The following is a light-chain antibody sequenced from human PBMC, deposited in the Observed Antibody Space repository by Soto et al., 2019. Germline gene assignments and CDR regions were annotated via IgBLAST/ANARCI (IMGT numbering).Light chain of an antibody. CDR2: AAS. V-gene: IGKV1-27*01. CDR1: QGIIDY. Sequence: DVQMTQSPSSLSASVGDRVTITCRASQGIIDYLAWYQQKPGKAPNLLIYAASTLHSGVPPWFSGSGSGTDFTLTITNLQPEDVGTYYCQKYNTAPQTFGPGTKVEIK. J-gene: IGKJ1*01. CDR3: QKYNTAPQT.